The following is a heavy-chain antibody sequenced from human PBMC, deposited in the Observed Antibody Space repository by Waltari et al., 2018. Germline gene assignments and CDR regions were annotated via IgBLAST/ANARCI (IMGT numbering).Heavy chain of an antibody. CDR2: ISSSSSYL. V-gene: IGHV3-21*03. CDR1: GFTFSSYS. J-gene: IGHJ4*02. Sequence: EVQLVESGGGLVKPGGSLRLSCAASGFTFSSYSMNWVRQAPGKGLEWVSSISSSSSYLYYADSGKGRFTISRDNAKNSLYLQMNSLRAEDTAVYYCASFADYSNGGDWGQGTLVTVSS. D-gene: IGHD4-4*01. CDR3: ASFADYSNGGD.